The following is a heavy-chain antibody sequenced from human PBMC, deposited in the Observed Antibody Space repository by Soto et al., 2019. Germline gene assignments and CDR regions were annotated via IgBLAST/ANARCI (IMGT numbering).Heavy chain of an antibody. V-gene: IGHV3-23*01. CDR2: ISDNGANT. CDR1: GFTFSNYA. Sequence: GGSLGLSCIASGFTFSNYAMSWVRQAPGKGLEWVSTISDNGANTFIGDSMKDHFDISRDNSKNTVFLHLSTVRAEDTAIYYCERPIGADFFDFWGQGNPVTVSS. D-gene: IGHD6-25*01. J-gene: IGHJ4*02. CDR3: ERPIGADFFDF.